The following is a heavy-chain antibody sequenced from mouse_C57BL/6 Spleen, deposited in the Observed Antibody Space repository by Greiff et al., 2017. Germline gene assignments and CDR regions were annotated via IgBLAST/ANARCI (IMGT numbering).Heavy chain of an antibody. D-gene: IGHD4-1*01. CDR3: TSGLGSTWFAY. V-gene: IGHV1-15*01. CDR1: GYTFTDYE. J-gene: IGHJ3*01. Sequence: SGAELVRPGASVTLSCKASGYTFTDYEMHWVKQTPVHGLEWIGAIDPETGGTAYNQKFKGKAILTADKSSSTAYMELRSLTSEDSSVYYCTSGLGSTWFAYWGQGTLVTVSA. CDR2: IDPETGGT.